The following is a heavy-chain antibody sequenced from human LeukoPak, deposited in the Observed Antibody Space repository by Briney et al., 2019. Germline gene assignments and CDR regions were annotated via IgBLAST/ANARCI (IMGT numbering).Heavy chain of an antibody. Sequence: NASETLSLTCTVSGGSISTCYWSWIRQPPGKGLEWIGYIYYRGSTKYNPSLKSRVTISVDTSKNQFSLKLSSVTAADTAVYYCARDGGVSGYDPLDYWGQGTLVTVSS. CDR2: IYYRGST. J-gene: IGHJ4*02. CDR3: ARDGGVSGYDPLDY. D-gene: IGHD5-12*01. V-gene: IGHV4-59*01. CDR1: GGSISTCY.